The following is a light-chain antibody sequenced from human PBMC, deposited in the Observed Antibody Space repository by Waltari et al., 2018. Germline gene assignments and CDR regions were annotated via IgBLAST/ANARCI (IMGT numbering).Light chain of an antibody. CDR2: LNSDGSH. V-gene: IGLV4-69*01. CDR3: QTWGPGIRV. CDR1: SGHSNYD. J-gene: IGLJ3*02. Sequence: QLVLTQSPSASVSLGASVKLTCTLSSGHSNYDIAWHQQQPEKGPRHLMKLNSDGSHSKGDGIPDRFSGSSSGAERYLTISSLQSEDEADYYCQTWGPGIRVFGGGTKLTVL.